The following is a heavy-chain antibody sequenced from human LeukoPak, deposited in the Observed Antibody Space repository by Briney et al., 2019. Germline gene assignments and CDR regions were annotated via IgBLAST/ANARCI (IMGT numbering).Heavy chain of an antibody. CDR1: GYTFTSYG. J-gene: IGHJ5*02. V-gene: IGHV1-8*02. D-gene: IGHD2-21*02. Sequence: ASVKVSCKASGYTFTSYGINWVRQATGQGLEWMGWMNPNSGNTGYAQKFQGRVTMTRNTSISTAYMELSSLRSEDTAVYYCARGPFPYCGGDCSFDPWGQGTLVTVSS. CDR2: MNPNSGNT. CDR3: ARGPFPYCGGDCSFDP.